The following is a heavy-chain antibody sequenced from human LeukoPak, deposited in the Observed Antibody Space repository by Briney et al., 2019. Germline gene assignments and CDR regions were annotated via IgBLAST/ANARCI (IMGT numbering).Heavy chain of an antibody. J-gene: IGHJ4*02. CDR3: GRGTKAVVAADLRTDQ. V-gene: IGHV1-2*02. CDR2: INPNNGGT. D-gene: IGHD2-15*01. Sequence: GASVKVSCKASGYTFTGYCMHWIRQAPGHGLEWMAWINPNNGGTNSAQKFQGRVTMTRDTSISTAYMELSSLTFDDTDVYYCGRGTKAVVAADLRTDQWGQGTLVIVSS. CDR1: GYTFTGYC.